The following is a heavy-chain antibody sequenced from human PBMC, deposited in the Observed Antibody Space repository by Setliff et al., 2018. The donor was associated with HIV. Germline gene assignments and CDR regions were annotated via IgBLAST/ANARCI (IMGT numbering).Heavy chain of an antibody. Sequence: SETLSLTCSVYGTSFSDHYWSWVRQTPGKGLEWIGETNQSGNTNYNPSLKSRVTMSIDTSERQFSLKLTSVTAADTAVYYCVRWYYCVSGACYRADYWGQGTMVTVSS. CDR1: GTSFSDHY. J-gene: IGHJ4*02. CDR2: TNQSGNT. CDR3: VRWYYCVSGACYRADY. V-gene: IGHV4-34*01. D-gene: IGHD2-21*02.